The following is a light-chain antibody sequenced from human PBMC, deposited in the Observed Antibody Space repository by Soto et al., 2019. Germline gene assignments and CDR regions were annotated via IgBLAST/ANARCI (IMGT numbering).Light chain of an antibody. J-gene: IGKJ1*01. Sequence: DIQMTQSPSTLSASVGDRVTVTCRASRSISSWVAWYQQKPGKAPKLLIYKASALESGVPSRFSGSGSGTEFTLTISSLQPDDFATYYCQQYNSSPWTVGEGTKVEVK. CDR2: KAS. CDR3: QQYNSSPWT. V-gene: IGKV1-5*03. CDR1: RSISSW.